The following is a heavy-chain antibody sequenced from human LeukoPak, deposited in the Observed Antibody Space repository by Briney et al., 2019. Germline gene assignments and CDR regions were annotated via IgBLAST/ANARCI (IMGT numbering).Heavy chain of an antibody. CDR3: ARGRAWELLGVDY. CDR1: GFTFSSYS. Sequence: PGGSLRLSCAASGFTFSSYSMNWVRQAPGKGLEWVSSISSSSSYIYYADSVKGRFTISRDNAKNSLYLQMNTLRGEDTAVYYCARGRAWELLGVDYWGQGTLVTVSS. D-gene: IGHD3-10*01. V-gene: IGHV3-21*01. CDR2: ISSSSSYI. J-gene: IGHJ4*02.